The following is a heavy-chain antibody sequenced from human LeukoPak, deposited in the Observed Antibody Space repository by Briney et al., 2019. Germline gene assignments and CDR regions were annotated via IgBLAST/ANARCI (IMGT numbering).Heavy chain of an antibody. J-gene: IGHJ5*02. Sequence: PSETLSLTCTVSGGSISSYCWSWIRQPPGKGLEWIGYIYYSGSTNYNPSLKSRVTISVDTSKNQFSLKLSSVTAADTAVYYCARLLSVAGRYNWFDPWGQGTLVTVSS. D-gene: IGHD6-19*01. CDR3: ARLLSVAGRYNWFDP. CDR2: IYYSGST. CDR1: GGSISSYC. V-gene: IGHV4-59*08.